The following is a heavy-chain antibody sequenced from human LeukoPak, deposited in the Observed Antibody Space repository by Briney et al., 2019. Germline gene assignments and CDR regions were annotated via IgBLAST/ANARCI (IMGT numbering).Heavy chain of an antibody. J-gene: IGHJ4*02. CDR3: AKIEAPGNSYGLGSY. Sequence: GGSLRLSCAASGFTFSSYSMNWVRRAPGKGLEWVAFIRYDGSNKYYADSVKGRFTISRDNSKNTLYLQMNSLRAEDTAVYYCAKIEAPGNSYGLGSYWGQGTLVTVSS. CDR1: GFTFSSYS. V-gene: IGHV3-30*02. D-gene: IGHD5-18*01. CDR2: IRYDGSNK.